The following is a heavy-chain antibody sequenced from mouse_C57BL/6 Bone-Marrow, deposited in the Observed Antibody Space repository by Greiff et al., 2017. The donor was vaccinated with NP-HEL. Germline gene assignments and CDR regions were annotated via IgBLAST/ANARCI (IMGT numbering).Heavy chain of an antibody. CDR3: TTDYGNYGYYAMDY. CDR2: IDPENGDT. Sequence: QSGAELVRPGASVKLSCTASGFNIKDDYMHWVKQRPEQGLEWIGWIDPENGDTEYASKFQGKATITADTSSNTAYLQLSSLTSEDTAVYYCTTDYGNYGYYAMDYWGQGTSVTVSS. D-gene: IGHD2-1*01. CDR1: GFNIKDDY. J-gene: IGHJ4*01. V-gene: IGHV14-4*01.